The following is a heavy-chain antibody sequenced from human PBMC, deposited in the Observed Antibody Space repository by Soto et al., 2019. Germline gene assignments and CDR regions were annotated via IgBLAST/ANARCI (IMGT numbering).Heavy chain of an antibody. CDR3: AKDRVVLLWFGELSPFDY. D-gene: IGHD3-10*01. V-gene: IGHV3-23*01. CDR2: ISGSGGST. CDR1: GFTFSSYA. Sequence: GGSLRLSCAASGFTFSSYAMSWVRQAPGKGLEWVSAISGSGGSTYYADSVKGRFTISRDNSKNTLYLQMNSLRAEDTAVYYCAKDRVVLLWFGELSPFDYWGQGTLVTVSS. J-gene: IGHJ4*02.